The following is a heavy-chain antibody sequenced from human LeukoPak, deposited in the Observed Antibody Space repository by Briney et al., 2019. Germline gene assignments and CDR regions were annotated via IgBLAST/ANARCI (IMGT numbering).Heavy chain of an antibody. D-gene: IGHD5-18*01. CDR3: AKVSGYSYGYPFDY. Sequence: GGSLRLSCAASGFTFSSYAMSWVRQAPGKGLEWVSAISGSGGSTYYADSVKGRFTISRDNSKNTLYLQMNSLRAEDTALYYCAKVSGYSYGYPFDYWGQGTLVTVSS. CDR1: GFTFSSYA. CDR2: ISGSGGST. V-gene: IGHV3-23*01. J-gene: IGHJ4*02.